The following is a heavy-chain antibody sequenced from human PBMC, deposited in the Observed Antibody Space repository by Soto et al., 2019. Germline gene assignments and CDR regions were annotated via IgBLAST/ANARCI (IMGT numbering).Heavy chain of an antibody. Sequence: EVQLLASGVGLVQPGGSLRLSCAASGFTFSSYAMSWVSQSPGKGLESGSAISGSGCSTYYADSGKRRFTISRDNAKNTLYLQMNSRRAEDTAVYYCEKVQCSIWTCYYYGMDVWGHETTVTVSS. D-gene: IGHD6-13*01. V-gene: IGHV3-23*01. J-gene: IGHJ6*02. CDR2: ISGSGCST. CDR1: GFTFSSYA. CDR3: EKVQCSIWTCYYYGMDV.